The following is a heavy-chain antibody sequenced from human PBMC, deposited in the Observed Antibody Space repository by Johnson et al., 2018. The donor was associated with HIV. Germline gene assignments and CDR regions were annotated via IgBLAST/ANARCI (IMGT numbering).Heavy chain of an antibody. V-gene: IGHV3-30*18. CDR2: VSFDGSNK. D-gene: IGHD1-14*01. Sequence: QVQLVESGGGVVQPGRSLRLSCAASGFTFRNYGMHWVRQAPGKGLEWVASVSFDGSNKYYADSVKGRFTISRDNSKNTLYLQMNSLRPDDTALYDCAKGPEGAFDSWGQGTMVTVSS. J-gene: IGHJ3*02. CDR1: GFTFRNYG. CDR3: AKGPEGAFDS.